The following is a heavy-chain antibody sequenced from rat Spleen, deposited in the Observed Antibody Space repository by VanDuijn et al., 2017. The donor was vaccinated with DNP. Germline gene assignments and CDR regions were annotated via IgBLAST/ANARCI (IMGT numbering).Heavy chain of an antibody. CDR2: IWAGGST. Sequence: QVQLKGSGPGLVQPSQTLSLTCTVSGFSLSSYHVSWVRQPPGKSLVWMGSIWAGGSTEYNSALKSRLSISRDTSKSQVFLKMNSLQTEDTATYYCARGDYDGSYYSYYFDYWGQGVMVTVSS. J-gene: IGHJ2*01. CDR1: GFSLSSYH. V-gene: IGHV2-43*01. D-gene: IGHD1-12*02. CDR3: ARGDYDGSYYSYYFDY.